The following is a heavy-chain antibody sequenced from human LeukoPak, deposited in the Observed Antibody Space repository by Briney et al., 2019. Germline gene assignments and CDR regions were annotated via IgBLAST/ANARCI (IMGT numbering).Heavy chain of an antibody. CDR1: GFTFSSHW. CDR2: VSSNGGTT. J-gene: IGHJ4*02. Sequence: GGSLRLSCEGSGFTFSSHWLHWVRQVPGKGPVWVAHVSSNGGTTKYADSVKGRFTVSRDNTKNTLYLFMHSLRPEDTAVYFCARSRENSDYVLFDYWGRGTLVTVSS. CDR3: ARSRENSDYVLFDY. V-gene: IGHV3-74*01. D-gene: IGHD4-11*01.